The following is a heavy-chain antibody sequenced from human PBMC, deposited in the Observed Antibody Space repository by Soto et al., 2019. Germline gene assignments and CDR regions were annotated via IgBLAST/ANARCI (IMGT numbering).Heavy chain of an antibody. Sequence: SSETLSLTCTVSGVSMSSSTYSWGWIRQSPGKGLEWIASNFSGTTYHNASLKSRISISTNTSKMQLSRKRGSVTAAYTAVYYCAQLAVPPYYDAMDVWGQGTTVTVSS. D-gene: IGHD3-3*02. CDR2: NFSGTT. CDR3: AQLAVPPYYDAMDV. CDR1: GVSMSSSTYS. V-gene: IGHV4-39*01. J-gene: IGHJ6*02.